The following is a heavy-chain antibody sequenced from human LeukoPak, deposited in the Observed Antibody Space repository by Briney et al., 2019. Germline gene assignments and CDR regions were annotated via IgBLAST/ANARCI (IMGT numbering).Heavy chain of an antibody. CDR2: IYYSGST. Sequence: PSETLSLTCTVSGGSISSYYWSWIRQPPGKGLEWIGYIYYSGSTNYNPSLKSRVTISVDTSKNQFSLKLSSVTAADTAVYYCARLGYGDYGTLLDYWGQGTLVTVSS. D-gene: IGHD4-17*01. J-gene: IGHJ4*02. CDR1: GGSISSYY. V-gene: IGHV4-59*08. CDR3: ARLGYGDYGTLLDY.